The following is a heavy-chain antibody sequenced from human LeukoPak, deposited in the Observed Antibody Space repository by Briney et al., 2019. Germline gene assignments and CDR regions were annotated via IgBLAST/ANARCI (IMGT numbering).Heavy chain of an antibody. CDR1: GFTFSSYS. J-gene: IGHJ4*02. D-gene: IGHD3-10*01. CDR3: ARDQPPSAPMVRGVTTSDY. Sequence: PGGSLRLSCAASGFTFSSYSMNWVRQAPGKGLEWVSYISSSSSTIYYADSVKGRFTISRDNAKNSLDLQMNSLRAEDTAVYYCARDQPPSAPMVRGVTTSDYWGQGTLVTVSS. CDR2: ISSSSSTI. V-gene: IGHV3-48*01.